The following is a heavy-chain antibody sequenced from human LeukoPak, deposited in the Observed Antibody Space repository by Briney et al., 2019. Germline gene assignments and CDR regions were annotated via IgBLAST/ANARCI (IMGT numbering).Heavy chain of an antibody. CDR3: ARGDY. V-gene: IGHV3-33*01. J-gene: IGHJ4*02. Sequence: GRSLRLSCAASGFTFSSDGMHWVRQAPGKGLECVAVIWYDGSNKYYADSVKGRVTISRDNSKNPLYLQMNSLRAEDTAVYYCARGDYWGQGTLVTVSS. CDR2: IWYDGSNK. CDR1: GFTFSSDG.